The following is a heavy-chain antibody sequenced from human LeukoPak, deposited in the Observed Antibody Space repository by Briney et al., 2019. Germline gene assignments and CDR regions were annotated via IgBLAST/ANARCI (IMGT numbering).Heavy chain of an antibody. CDR3: TRGSIYEFDY. Sequence: SETLSLTCTVSGDSIRSHYWSWVRQPPGKGLELVGYVYYTGGTNYNPSLESRVTISVDRSRDQFSLRLSSVTAADTAVYFCTRGSIYEFDYWGRGTLVTVSS. CDR1: GDSIRSHY. J-gene: IGHJ4*02. CDR2: VYYTGGT. D-gene: IGHD3-3*02. V-gene: IGHV4-59*11.